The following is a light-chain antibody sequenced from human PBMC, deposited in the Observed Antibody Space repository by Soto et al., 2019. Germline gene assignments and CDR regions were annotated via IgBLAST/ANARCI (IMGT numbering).Light chain of an antibody. J-gene: IGLJ1*01. CDR2: RDT. CDR3: QVWDSSTYV. Sequence: SYELTQPLSVSVALGQTASITCGGNNIGSKNVHWYQQKPGQVPVLVMYRDTNRPSGIPERFSGSNSGNTATLTISRAQPGDEADYYCQVWDSSTYVFGTGTKVTVL. CDR1: NIGSKN. V-gene: IGLV3-9*01.